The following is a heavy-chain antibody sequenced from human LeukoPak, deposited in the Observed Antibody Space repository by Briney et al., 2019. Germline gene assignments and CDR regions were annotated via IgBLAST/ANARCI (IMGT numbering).Heavy chain of an antibody. CDR3: AKDKTAMAYYFDY. CDR2: ISYDGSNK. V-gene: IGHV3-30*18. J-gene: IGHJ4*02. D-gene: IGHD5-18*01. Sequence: GGSLRLSCAASGFTFSSYGMPWVRQAPGKGLEWVAVISYDGSNKYYADSVKGRFTISRDNSKNTLHLQMNSLRAEDTAVYYCAKDKTAMAYYFDYWGQGTLVTVSS. CDR1: GFTFSSYG.